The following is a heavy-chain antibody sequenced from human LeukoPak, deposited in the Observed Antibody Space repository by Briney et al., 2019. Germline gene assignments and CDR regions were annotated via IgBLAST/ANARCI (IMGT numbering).Heavy chain of an antibody. CDR3: ASQHCTSTTCYAYFDY. CDR2: INHSGST. D-gene: IGHD2-2*01. CDR1: GGSFRSYY. Sequence: SETLSLTCGVYGGSFRSYYWNWIRQPPGKGLEWIAEINHSGSTNYNPSLKSRVTMSVDTSKKQFSLKLSSVTAADTAVYYCASQHCTSTTCYAYFDYWGQGTLVTVSS. J-gene: IGHJ4*02. V-gene: IGHV4-34*01.